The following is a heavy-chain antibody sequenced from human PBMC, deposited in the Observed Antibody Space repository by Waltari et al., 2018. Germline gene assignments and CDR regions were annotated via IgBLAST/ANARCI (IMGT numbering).Heavy chain of an antibody. J-gene: IGHJ3*02. Sequence: QVQLVQSGAEVKKPGASVKVSCKASGYTFTGYYMHWVRQAPGQGLEWSGWIKPNVVGTNCANRFKGRVTMTRDTTFRTAYMELSRLRSDDTAGYYWARVRKIFYGDPAGDAFDIWGQGTMVTVSS. CDR2: IKPNVVGT. CDR3: ARVRKIFYGDPAGDAFDI. CDR1: GYTFTGYY. D-gene: IGHD4-17*01. V-gene: IGHV1-2*07.